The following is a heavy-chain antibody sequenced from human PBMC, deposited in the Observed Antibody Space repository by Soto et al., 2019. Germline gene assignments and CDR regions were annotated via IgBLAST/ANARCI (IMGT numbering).Heavy chain of an antibody. D-gene: IGHD6-25*01. CDR1: GFTFSSNS. V-gene: IGHV3-21*01. J-gene: IGHJ6*02. CDR3: ARMGSQRYHYYGMDV. Sequence: EVLLVESGGGLVKPGGSLGLSCAASGFTFSSNSMNWVRQAPGKGLEWVSSISSSSSYIYYADSVKGRFTISRDNAKNSLYLQMNSLRADDTAVYYCARMGSQRYHYYGMDVWGQGTTVTVSS. CDR2: ISSSSSYI.